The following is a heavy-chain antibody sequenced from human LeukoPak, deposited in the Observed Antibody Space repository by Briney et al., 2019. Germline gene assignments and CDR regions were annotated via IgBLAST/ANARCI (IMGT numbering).Heavy chain of an antibody. CDR2: INPNSGGT. CDR1: GYTFTGYY. D-gene: IGHD3-22*01. Sequence: ASVKVSCTASGYTFTGYYMHWVRQAPGQGLEWMGWINPNSGGTNYAQKFQGRVTMTRDTSISTAYMELSRLRSDDTAVYYCATVGEGNYYDISVYFDYWGEGTLVTVSS. J-gene: IGHJ4*02. CDR3: ATVGEGNYYDISVYFDY. V-gene: IGHV1-2*02.